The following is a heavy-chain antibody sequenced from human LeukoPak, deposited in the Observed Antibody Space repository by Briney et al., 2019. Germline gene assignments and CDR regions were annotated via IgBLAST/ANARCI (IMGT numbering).Heavy chain of an antibody. CDR2: IQNNGKT. V-gene: IGHV4-31*03. CDR1: GGSLRSGADF. Sequence: PSETLSLTCTVSGGSLRSGADFWSWIRQHTGKGLEWIGYIQNNGKTYYNPSLKTRVTISADTSKNQFSLKLTSVIAADTAVYYCASHSGYDRDWGQGTLVTVTS. CDR3: ASHSGYDRD. J-gene: IGHJ4*01. D-gene: IGHD5-12*01.